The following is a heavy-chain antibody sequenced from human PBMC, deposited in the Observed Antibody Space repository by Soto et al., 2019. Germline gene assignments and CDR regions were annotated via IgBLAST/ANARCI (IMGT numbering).Heavy chain of an antibody. D-gene: IGHD5-18*01. CDR2: IYYSGST. V-gene: IGHV4-31*03. CDR1: GGSTSRDGYY. Sequence: SETLSLTCTVSGGSTSRDGYYWTWIRQHPGKGLEWIGYIYYSGSTYYNPSLKSRITISVDTSKNQFSLKLSSVTAADTAVYYCASGYSYANWLDSWDQGTLVTVS. J-gene: IGHJ5*01. CDR3: ASGYSYANWLDS.